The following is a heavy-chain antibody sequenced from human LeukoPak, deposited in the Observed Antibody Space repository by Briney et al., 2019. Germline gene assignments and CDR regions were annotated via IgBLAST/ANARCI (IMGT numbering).Heavy chain of an antibody. CDR3: ARDRYDFWSGFDY. CDR2: ISSSSSYI. J-gene: IGHJ4*02. V-gene: IGHV3-21*01. CDR1: ELPFSSYT. D-gene: IGHD3-3*01. Sequence: GGPLGLPCAPFELPFSSYTMTGVPRAPGRGWRWVYSISSSSSYIYYADSVKGRFTISRDNAKNSLYLQMNSLRAEDTAVYYCARDRYDFWSGFDYWGQGTLVTVSS.